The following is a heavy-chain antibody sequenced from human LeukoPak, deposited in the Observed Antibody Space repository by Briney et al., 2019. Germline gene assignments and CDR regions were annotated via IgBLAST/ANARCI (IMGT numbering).Heavy chain of an antibody. V-gene: IGHV7-4-1*02. J-gene: IGHJ4*02. Sequence: ASVKVSCKASGYTFTSYAINWVRQAPGQGLEWMGWINTNTGNPTYAQGFTGRFVFSLDTSVSTAYLQISSLKAEDTAVYYCARDLSPTYRGGVDYWGQGTLVTVSS. CDR1: GYTFTSYA. D-gene: IGHD1-1*01. CDR3: ARDLSPTYRGGVDY. CDR2: INTNTGNP.